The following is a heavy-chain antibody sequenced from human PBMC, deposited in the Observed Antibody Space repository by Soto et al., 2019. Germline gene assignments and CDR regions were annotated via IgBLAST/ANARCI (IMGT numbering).Heavy chain of an antibody. CDR3: ARDPSDCSSTSCWGYYALDV. Sequence: VGSLRLSCAASGFTFSTYSMNWVRQAPGKGLERVSSISSSGTYIHYADSLKGRFTISRDNAKNSLYLQMISLRAEDTAVYYCARDPSDCSSTSCWGYYALDVWGQGTTVTVSS. J-gene: IGHJ6*02. CDR1: GFTFSTYS. V-gene: IGHV3-21*01. D-gene: IGHD2-2*01. CDR2: ISSSGTYI.